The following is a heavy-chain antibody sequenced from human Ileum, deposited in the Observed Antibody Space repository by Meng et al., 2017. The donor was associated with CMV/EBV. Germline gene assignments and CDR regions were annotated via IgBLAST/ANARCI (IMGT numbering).Heavy chain of an antibody. D-gene: IGHD6-6*01. CDR2: ISYDGSNK. J-gene: IGHJ6*02. Sequence: FTCSSYAMHWVRQAPGEGLEGVAVISYDGSNKYYADSVKGRFTISRDNSKNTLYLQMNSLRAEDTAVYYCARGSIAARPHYYYGMDVWGQGTTVTVSS. CDR1: FTCSSYA. CDR3: ARGSIAARPHYYYGMDV. V-gene: IGHV3-30-3*01.